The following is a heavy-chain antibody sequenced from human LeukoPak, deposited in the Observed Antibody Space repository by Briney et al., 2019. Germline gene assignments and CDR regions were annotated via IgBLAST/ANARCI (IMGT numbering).Heavy chain of an antibody. Sequence: GGSLRLSCAASGFTFSSYVMTWVRQAPGKGLECVSAISGSGRRPYYADSLQGRFTISRDNSKNTVSLQMNSLRVEDTAIYYCAKDGHSFYYDGDGYYFDSWGQGTLVTVSS. CDR3: AKDGHSFYYDGDGYYFDS. D-gene: IGHD3-22*01. CDR1: GFTFSSYV. CDR2: ISGSGRRP. J-gene: IGHJ4*02. V-gene: IGHV3-23*01.